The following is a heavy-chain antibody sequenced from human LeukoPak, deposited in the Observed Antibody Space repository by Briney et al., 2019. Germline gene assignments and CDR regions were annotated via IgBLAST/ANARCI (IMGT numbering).Heavy chain of an antibody. CDR2: ISGSGGST. Sequence: GGSLRLSCAASGFTFSSYAMSWVRQAPGKGLEWGSAISGSGGSTYYADSVKGRFTISRDNSKNTLYLQMNSLRAEDTAVYYCANSVVGYCSGGSCSLGYWGQGTLVTVSS. CDR3: ANSVVGYCSGGSCSLGY. V-gene: IGHV3-23*01. J-gene: IGHJ4*02. D-gene: IGHD2-15*01. CDR1: GFTFSSYA.